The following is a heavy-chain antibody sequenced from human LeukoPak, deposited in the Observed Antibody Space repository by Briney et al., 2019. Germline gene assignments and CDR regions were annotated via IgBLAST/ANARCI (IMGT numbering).Heavy chain of an antibody. V-gene: IGHV4-39*01. J-gene: IGHJ1*01. CDR2: IYYSGST. Sequence: GSLRLSCAASGFTVSNNGLSWFRQAPGKGLEWIGSIYYSGSTYYNPSLKSRVTISVDTSKNQFSLKLSSVTAADTAVYYCARAAAGPDQYFQHWGQGTLVTVSS. CDR1: GFTVSNNG. D-gene: IGHD6-13*01. CDR3: ARAAAGPDQYFQH.